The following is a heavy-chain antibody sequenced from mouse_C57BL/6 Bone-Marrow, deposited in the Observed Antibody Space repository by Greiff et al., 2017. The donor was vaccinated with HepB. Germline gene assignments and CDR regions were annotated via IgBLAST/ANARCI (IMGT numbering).Heavy chain of an antibody. D-gene: IGHD2-2*01. CDR2: IYPRSGNT. V-gene: IGHV1-81*01. Sequence: VQLQQSGPVLVKPGASVKMSCKASGYTFTSYGISWVKQRTGQGLEWIGEIYPRSGNTYYNEKFKGKATLTADKSSSTAYMELRSLTSEDSAVYFCANLLWLRYWYFDVWGTGTTVTVSS. J-gene: IGHJ1*03. CDR1: GYTFTSYG. CDR3: ANLLWLRYWYFDV.